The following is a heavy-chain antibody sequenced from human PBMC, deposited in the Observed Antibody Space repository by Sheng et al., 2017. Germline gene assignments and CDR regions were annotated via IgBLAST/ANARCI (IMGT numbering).Heavy chain of an antibody. CDR2: INHSGST. J-gene: IGHJ5*02. Sequence: QVQLQQWGAGLLKPSETLSLTCAVYGGSFSGYYWSWIRQPPGKGLEWIGEINHSGSTNYNPSLKSRVTISVDTSKNQFSLKLSSVTAADTAVYYCASVFRRQRRRNWFDPWGQGTLVTVSS. CDR1: GGSFSGYY. CDR3: ASVFRRQRRRNWFDP. V-gene: IGHV4-34*01.